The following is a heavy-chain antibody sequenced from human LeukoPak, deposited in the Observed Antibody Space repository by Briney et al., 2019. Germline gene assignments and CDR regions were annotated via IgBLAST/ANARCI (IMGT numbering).Heavy chain of an antibody. D-gene: IGHD3-22*01. CDR2: TYYRSKWYN. Sequence: SQTLSLTCAISGDSVSSNSAAWNCIRQSPSRGLECLGRTYYRSKWYNDYAVSVKSRITINPDTSKNQFSLQLNSVTPEDTAVYYCARDPGQELGSSGYYSQPTRVAFDIWGQGTMVTVSS. CDR1: GDSVSSNSAA. J-gene: IGHJ3*02. V-gene: IGHV6-1*01. CDR3: ARDPGQELGSSGYYSQPTRVAFDI.